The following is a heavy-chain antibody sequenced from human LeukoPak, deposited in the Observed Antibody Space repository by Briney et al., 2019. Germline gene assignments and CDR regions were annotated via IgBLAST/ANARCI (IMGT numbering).Heavy chain of an antibody. J-gene: IGHJ5*02. D-gene: IGHD2-15*01. V-gene: IGHV1-2*02. Sequence: GASVKVSCKASGYTFTDYYINWVRQAPGQGLEWMGWINPNSGGTNYAQKFQDRVTMTRDTSISTAYIELNLLRSDDTAVYYYAKDQRVVVVAATGSNWFYPWGQGTLVTVSS. CDR2: INPNSGGT. CDR3: AKDQRVVVVAATGSNWFYP. CDR1: GYTFTDYY.